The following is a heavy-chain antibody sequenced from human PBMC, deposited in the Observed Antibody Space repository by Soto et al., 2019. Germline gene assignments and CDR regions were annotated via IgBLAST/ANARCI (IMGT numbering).Heavy chain of an antibody. CDR1: GYTFTSYY. CDR3: SRGYPPRDQLGNLPGAF. Sequence: GASVKVSCKASGYTFTSYYIHWVRQAPGQGLEWMGIINPSGGSTNYAQKFQGRVTMTRDTSTSTVYMELSSLRSEDTAIYYCSRGYPPRDQLGNLPGAFWGQGTLVTVSS. D-gene: IGHD1-1*01. J-gene: IGHJ4*02. CDR2: INPSGGST. V-gene: IGHV1-46*03.